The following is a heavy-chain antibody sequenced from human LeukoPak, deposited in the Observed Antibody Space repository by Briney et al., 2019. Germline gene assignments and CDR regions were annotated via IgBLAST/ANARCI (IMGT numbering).Heavy chain of an antibody. CDR2: INWNGGRT. V-gene: IGHV3-20*04. CDR3: AREYYGSGSYYNVGY. Sequence: GGSLRLSCAASGFTFDDYGMSWVRQVPGKGLEWVSGINWNGGRTGYADSVKGRFTISRDNAKKSVYVQMNSLRAEDTALYYCAREYYGSGSYYNVGYWGQGTLVTVSS. CDR1: GFTFDDYG. D-gene: IGHD3-10*01. J-gene: IGHJ4*02.